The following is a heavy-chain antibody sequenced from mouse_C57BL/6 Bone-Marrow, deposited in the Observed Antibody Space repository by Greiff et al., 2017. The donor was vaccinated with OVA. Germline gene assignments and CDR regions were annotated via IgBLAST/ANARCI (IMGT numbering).Heavy chain of an antibody. CDR2: IRLKSDNYAT. J-gene: IGHJ3*01. D-gene: IGHD2-1*01. V-gene: IGHV6-3*01. Sequence: EVHLVESGGGLVQPGGSMKLSCVASGFTFSNYWMNWVRQSPEKGLEWVAQIRLKSDNYATHYAESVKGRFTISRDDSKSSVYLQMNNLRAEDTGIYYCTEGNYGFAYWGQGTLVTVSA. CDR3: TEGNYGFAY. CDR1: GFTFSNYW.